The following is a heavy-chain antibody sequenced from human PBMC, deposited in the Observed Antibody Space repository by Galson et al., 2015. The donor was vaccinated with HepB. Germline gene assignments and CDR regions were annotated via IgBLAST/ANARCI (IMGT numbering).Heavy chain of an antibody. D-gene: IGHD5-18*01. Sequence: PALVKPTQTLTLTCTFSGFSLTTSGVGVGWIRQPPGKALEWLALIYWDDDKRLSPSLKSRISISKDTSKNQVVLTMTNMDPVDTATYYCVHRTYISGDGWLWFDSWGQGTLVTVSP. J-gene: IGHJ5*01. CDR1: GFSLTTSGVG. CDR3: VHRTYISGDGWLWFDS. CDR2: IYWDDDK. V-gene: IGHV2-5*02.